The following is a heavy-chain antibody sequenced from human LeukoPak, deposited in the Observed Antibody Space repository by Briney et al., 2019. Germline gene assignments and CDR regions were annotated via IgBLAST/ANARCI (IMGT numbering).Heavy chain of an antibody. V-gene: IGHV1-8*02. D-gene: IGHD5-18*01. CDR1: GYTFTSYY. Sequence: ASVKVSCKASGYTFTSYYMHWVRQAPGQGLEWMGWMNPNSGNTGYAQKFQGRVTMTRNTSISTAYMELSSLRSEDAAVYYCARVDTAMAPENFDYWGQGTLVTVSS. J-gene: IGHJ4*02. CDR3: ARVDTAMAPENFDY. CDR2: MNPNSGNT.